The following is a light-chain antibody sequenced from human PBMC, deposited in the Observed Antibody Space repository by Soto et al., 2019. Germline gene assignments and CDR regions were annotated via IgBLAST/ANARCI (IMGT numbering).Light chain of an antibody. Sequence: QSVLTQPASVSGSPGQSITISCAGTSSDVGAYNYVAWYQQHPGKAPKLIVYDVTNRPSGVSNRFSGSKSGNTASLTISGLQAEDEADYYCSCFTSRSTPFVFGTGTKVTVL. CDR2: DVT. V-gene: IGLV2-14*01. CDR1: SSDVGAYNY. J-gene: IGLJ1*01. CDR3: SCFTSRSTPFV.